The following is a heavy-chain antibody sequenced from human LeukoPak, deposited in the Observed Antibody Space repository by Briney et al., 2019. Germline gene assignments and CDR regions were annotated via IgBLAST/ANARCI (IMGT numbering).Heavy chain of an antibody. CDR3: ARDPDYYDSSGLNDY. CDR1: GGTFSSYT. V-gene: IGHV1-69*02. Sequence: ASVKVYCKASGGTFSSYTISWVRQAPGQGLEWMGRIIPILGIANYAQKFQGRVTITADKSTSTAYMELSSLRSEDTAVYYCARDPDYYDSSGLNDYWGQGTLVTVSS. D-gene: IGHD3-22*01. CDR2: IIPILGIA. J-gene: IGHJ4*02.